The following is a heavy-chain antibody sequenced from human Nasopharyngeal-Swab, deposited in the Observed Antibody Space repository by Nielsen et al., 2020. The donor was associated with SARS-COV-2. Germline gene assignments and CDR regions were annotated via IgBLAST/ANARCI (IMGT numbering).Heavy chain of an antibody. D-gene: IGHD2-8*01. Sequence: VREAPGKGLEWMAVISYDGIKKYYADSVKGRFTLSRDNSKNTLYLQMNSLRTEDTAVYYCAKDHQLIRNYYYYDMDVWGQGTPVTVSS. CDR2: ISYDGIKK. V-gene: IGHV3-30*18. J-gene: IGHJ6*02. CDR3: AKDHQLIRNYYYYDMDV.